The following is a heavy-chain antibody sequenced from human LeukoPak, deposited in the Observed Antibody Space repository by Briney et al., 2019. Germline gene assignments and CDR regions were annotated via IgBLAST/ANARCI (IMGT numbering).Heavy chain of an antibody. D-gene: IGHD3-22*01. CDR1: GFTFSSYW. Sequence: GGSLRLSCAASGFTFSSYWMSWVRQAPGKGLEWVANIKQDGSEKYYVDSVKGRFTISRDNAKNSLYLQMNSLRAEDTAMYYCARGPPMYYYGSSGYHYDYFEYWGQGTLVTVSS. CDR3: ARGPPMYYYGSSGYHYDYFEY. V-gene: IGHV3-7*01. J-gene: IGHJ4*02. CDR2: IKQDGSEK.